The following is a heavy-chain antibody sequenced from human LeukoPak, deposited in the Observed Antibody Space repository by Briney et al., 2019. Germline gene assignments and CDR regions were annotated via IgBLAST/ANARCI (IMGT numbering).Heavy chain of an antibody. CDR3: AREGAARNFDY. D-gene: IGHD6-6*01. CDR1: GGSISSYY. CDR2: IYTSGST. Sequence: TSETLSLTCTVSGGSISSYYWSWIRQPAGKGLEWIGRIYTSGSTNFDPSLKSRVSISLGTSQNQFSLKVSSVTAADTAVYYCAREGAARNFDYWGQGILVTVSS. J-gene: IGHJ4*02. V-gene: IGHV4-4*07.